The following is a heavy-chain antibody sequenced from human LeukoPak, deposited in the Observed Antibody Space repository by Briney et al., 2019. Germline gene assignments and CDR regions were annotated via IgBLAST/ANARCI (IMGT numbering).Heavy chain of an antibody. CDR3: TTDHVGATVEFDS. Sequence: TGGSLRLSCAASGFTFSGYEMNWVRHAPGEGLEWISYISTSGSSVNYADSVKGRFTISRDNAKNSLYLQMASLRAEDTAIYYCTTDHVGATVEFDSWGQGTLVTVSS. CDR1: GFTFSGYE. V-gene: IGHV3-48*03. J-gene: IGHJ4*02. D-gene: IGHD1-26*01. CDR2: ISTSGSSV.